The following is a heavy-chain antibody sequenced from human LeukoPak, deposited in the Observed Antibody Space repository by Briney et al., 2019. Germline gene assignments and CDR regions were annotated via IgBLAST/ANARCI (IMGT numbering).Heavy chain of an antibody. J-gene: IGHJ4*02. CDR3: AKALGVRGVFDY. CDR1: GFTFSSYA. V-gene: IGHV3-23*01. CDR2: ISGSGGST. D-gene: IGHD3-10*01. Sequence: GGSLRLSCAASGFTFSSYAMSWVRQAPGKGMEWVSTISGSGGSTYYADSVKGRFTISRDNSKNTLYLQMNSLRAEDTAVYYCAKALGVRGVFDYWGQGTLVTVSS.